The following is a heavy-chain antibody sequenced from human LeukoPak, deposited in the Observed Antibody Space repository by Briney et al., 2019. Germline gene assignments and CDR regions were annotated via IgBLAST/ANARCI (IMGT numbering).Heavy chain of an antibody. V-gene: IGHV3-21*01. CDR2: VSIGGTYI. J-gene: IGHJ2*01. Sequence: GSLRLSCVASGFTFSSYGMNWVRQAPGKGLEWVSFVSIGGTYIYYADSVKGRFTISRDDAKNSLYLQMNSLTAEDTAEYYCARNKINTVTTGWYFDLWGRGTLVTVSS. CDR1: GFTFSSYG. CDR3: ARNKINTVTTGWYFDL. D-gene: IGHD4-17*01.